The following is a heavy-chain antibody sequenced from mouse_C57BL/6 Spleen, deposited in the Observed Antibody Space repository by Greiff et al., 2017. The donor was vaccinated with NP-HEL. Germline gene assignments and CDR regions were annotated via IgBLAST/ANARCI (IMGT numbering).Heavy chain of an antibody. J-gene: IGHJ4*01. CDR1: EYEFPSHD. CDR2: INSDGGST. V-gene: IGHV5-2*01. Sequence: EVMLVESGGGLVQPGESLKLSCESNEYEFPSHDMSWVRKTPEKRLELVAAINSDGGSTYYPDTMERRFIISRDNTKKNLYLQMSSLRSEDTALYYCARHGLRQGGYAMDYWGQGTSVTVSS. CDR3: ARHGLRQGGYAMDY. D-gene: IGHD2-4*01.